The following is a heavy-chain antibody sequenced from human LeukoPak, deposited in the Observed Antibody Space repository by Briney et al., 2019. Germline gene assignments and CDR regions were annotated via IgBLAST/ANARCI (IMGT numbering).Heavy chain of an antibody. Sequence: SETLSLTCTVSGGSISSGGYYWSWIRQHPGKGLEWIGYIYYSGSTFYNAALESRATISADTSKTQFSLSLSAVTAADTAVYYCAKNLWFGEEALDSWGQGTLVTVSS. CDR2: IYYSGST. V-gene: IGHV4-31*03. J-gene: IGHJ4*02. CDR1: GGSISSGGYY. CDR3: AKNLWFGEEALDS. D-gene: IGHD3-10*01.